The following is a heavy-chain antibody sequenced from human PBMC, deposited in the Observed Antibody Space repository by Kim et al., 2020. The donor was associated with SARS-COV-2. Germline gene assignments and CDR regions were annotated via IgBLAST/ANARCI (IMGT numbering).Heavy chain of an antibody. Sequence: SETLSLTCTVSGGSISSGSYYWSWIRQPAGKGLEWIGRIYTSGSTNYNPSLKSRVTISVDTSKNQFSLKLSSVTAADTAVYYCARAILGYCSGGSCYEDYYYGMDVWGQGTTVTVSS. CDR3: ARAILGYCSGGSCYEDYYYGMDV. D-gene: IGHD2-15*01. CDR2: IYTSGST. V-gene: IGHV4-61*02. J-gene: IGHJ6*02. CDR1: GGSISSGSYY.